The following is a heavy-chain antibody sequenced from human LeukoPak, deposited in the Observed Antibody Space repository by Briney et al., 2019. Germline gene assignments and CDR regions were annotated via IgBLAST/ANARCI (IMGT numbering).Heavy chain of an antibody. CDR3: AKEGTVRDFDY. V-gene: IGHV3-30*18. CDR1: GFTFSSYG. CDR2: ISYDESNK. J-gene: IGHJ4*02. D-gene: IGHD1-1*01. Sequence: GRSLRLSCAASGFTFSSYGMHWVRQAPGKGLEWVAIISYDESNKYYADSVKGRFTISRDNSKNTLYLQMNSLRAKDTAVYYCAKEGTVRDFDYWGQGSLVTVSS.